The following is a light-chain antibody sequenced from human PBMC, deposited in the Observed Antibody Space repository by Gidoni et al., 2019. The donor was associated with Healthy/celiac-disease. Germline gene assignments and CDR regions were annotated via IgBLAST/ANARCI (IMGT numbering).Light chain of an antibody. J-gene: IGKJ4*01. Sequence: EIGMTQSPATLSVSPGERATLSCRASQSVSSNLAWYQPKPGQAPRLLIYGASTRATVIPARFSGSGSGTEFTLTISSLQSEDFAVYHCQQYNNWPPLTFGGGTKVEIK. V-gene: IGKV3-15*01. CDR1: QSVSSN. CDR3: QQYNNWPPLT. CDR2: GAS.